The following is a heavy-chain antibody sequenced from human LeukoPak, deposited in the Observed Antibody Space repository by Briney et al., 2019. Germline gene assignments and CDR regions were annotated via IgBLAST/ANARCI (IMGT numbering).Heavy chain of an antibody. V-gene: IGHV3-23*01. D-gene: IGHD3-10*01. CDR2: ISGSGGST. CDR1: GFTFSSYW. J-gene: IGHJ4*02. CDR3: AKQLYGSGSYPIDY. Sequence: GGSLRLSCAASGFTFSSYWMSWVRQAPGKGLEWVSAISGSGGSTYYADSVKGRFTISRDNSKNTLYLQMNSLRAEDTAVYYCAKQLYGSGSYPIDYWGQGTLVTVSS.